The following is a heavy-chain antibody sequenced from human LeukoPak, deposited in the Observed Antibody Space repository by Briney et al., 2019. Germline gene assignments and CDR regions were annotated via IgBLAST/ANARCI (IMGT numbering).Heavy chain of an antibody. J-gene: IGHJ6*02. CDR2: ISGSGGSA. Sequence: PGGSLRLSCAASGFTFSSYAMSWVRQAPGKGLEWVSAISGSGGSAYHADSVKGRFTISRDNSKNTLYLQMNSLRAEDTAVYYCARDARLAARPDYYGMDVWGQGTTVTVSS. D-gene: IGHD6-6*01. CDR3: ARDARLAARPDYYGMDV. V-gene: IGHV3-23*01. CDR1: GFTFSSYA.